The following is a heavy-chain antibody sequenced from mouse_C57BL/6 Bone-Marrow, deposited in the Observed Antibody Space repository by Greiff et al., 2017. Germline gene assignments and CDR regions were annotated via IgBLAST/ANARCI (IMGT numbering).Heavy chain of an antibody. CDR2: IRSKSSYYAT. CDR1: GFTFISYA. D-gene: IGHD2-10*01. J-gene: IGHJ3*01. V-gene: IGHV10-3*01. CDR3: ECSYSRWFAY. Sequence: GGGLVQPKGSLKLSCAASGFTFISYAMHWVRQAPGKGLEWVARIRSKSSYYATYYADSVKDRFTIPRDESQSLLYLQMNNLKTEDTAMSYCECSYSRWFAYWGQGTLVTVSA.